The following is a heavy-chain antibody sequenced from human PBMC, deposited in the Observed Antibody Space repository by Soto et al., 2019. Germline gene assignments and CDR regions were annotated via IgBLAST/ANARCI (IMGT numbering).Heavy chain of an antibody. D-gene: IGHD2-15*01. CDR2: IDCDGSGT. J-gene: IGHJ6*02. V-gene: IGHV3-74*01. CDR3: AKDTAYAMDV. Sequence: EVQLVESGGGLVQPGGSLRLSFAASGFDFSNSWIHWVRQGPGKGLVWVSHIDCDGSGTTYSESVKGRCTISGHNAKNTVYLQMNSLRGEDTAVYYFAKDTAYAMDVWGQGTTVTVSS. CDR1: GFDFSNSW.